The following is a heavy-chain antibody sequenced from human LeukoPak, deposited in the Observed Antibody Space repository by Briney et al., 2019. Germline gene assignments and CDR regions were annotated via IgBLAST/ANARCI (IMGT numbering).Heavy chain of an antibody. CDR2: ISSSGSTI. V-gene: IGHV3-48*03. D-gene: IGHD3-10*02. CDR3: AELGITMIGGV. Sequence: GGSLRLTCAASGFTFSSYEMNWVRQAPGKGLEWVSYISSSGSTIYYADSVRGRFTISRDNAKNSLYLQMNSLRAEDTAVYYCAELGITMIGGVWGKGTTVTISS. J-gene: IGHJ6*04. CDR1: GFTFSSYE.